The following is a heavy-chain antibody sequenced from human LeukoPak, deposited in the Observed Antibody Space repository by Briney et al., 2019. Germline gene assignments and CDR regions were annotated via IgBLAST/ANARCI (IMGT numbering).Heavy chain of an antibody. Sequence: SETLSLTCAVYGGSFSGYYWSWIRQPPGKGLEWLAYFAYTGTTDSNPSLESRVTISVDRSKNEFSLRLTSVTAADTAVYYCARGDFGEFDYWGQGTLVTVSS. CDR3: ARGDFGEFDY. J-gene: IGHJ4*02. D-gene: IGHD3-10*01. CDR2: FAYTGTT. V-gene: IGHV4-59*01. CDR1: GGSFSGYY.